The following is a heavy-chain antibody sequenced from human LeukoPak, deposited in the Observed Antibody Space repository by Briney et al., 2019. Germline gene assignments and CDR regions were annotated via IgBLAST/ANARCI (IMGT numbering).Heavy chain of an antibody. Sequence: PSETLSLTCTVSGGSISSYYWSWIRQPAGKGLEWIGRIYTSGSTNYNPSLKSRVTISVDTSKNQFSLKLSSVTAADTAVYYCAGHRPVLNWFDPWGQGTLVTVSS. CDR2: IYTSGST. V-gene: IGHV4-4*07. CDR1: GGSISSYY. CDR3: AGHRPVLNWFDP. D-gene: IGHD3-10*02. J-gene: IGHJ5*02.